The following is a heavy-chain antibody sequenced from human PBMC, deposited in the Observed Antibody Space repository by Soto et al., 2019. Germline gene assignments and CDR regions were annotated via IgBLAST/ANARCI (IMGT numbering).Heavy chain of an antibody. Sequence: QVQLVESGGGVVQPGRSLRLSCAASGFTFSSYGMHWVRQAPGKGLEWVAVIWYDGSNKYYADSVKGRFTISRDNSKNTLYMQMNSLRAEDMAVYDCARDSERWAAGDAFDIWGQGTMVTVSS. CDR2: IWYDGSNK. V-gene: IGHV3-33*01. CDR1: GFTFSSYG. J-gene: IGHJ3*02. CDR3: ARDSERWAAGDAFDI. D-gene: IGHD1-26*01.